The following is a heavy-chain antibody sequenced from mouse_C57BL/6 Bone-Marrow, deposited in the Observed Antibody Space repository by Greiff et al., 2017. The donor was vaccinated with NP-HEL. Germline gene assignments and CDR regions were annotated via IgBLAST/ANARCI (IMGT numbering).Heavy chain of an antibody. V-gene: IGHV1-15*01. CDR3: TREYYGSHFAY. CDR2: IDPETGGT. Sequence: QVQLQQSGAELVRPGASVTLSCKASGYTFTDYEMHWVKQTPVHGLEWIGAIDPETGGTAYNQKFKGKAILTADTSSSTAYMELRSLTSEDSAVYYCTREYYGSHFAYWGQGTLVTVSA. D-gene: IGHD1-1*01. J-gene: IGHJ3*01. CDR1: GYTFTDYE.